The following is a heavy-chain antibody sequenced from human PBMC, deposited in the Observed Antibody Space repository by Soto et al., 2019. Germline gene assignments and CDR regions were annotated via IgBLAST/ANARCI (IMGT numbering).Heavy chain of an antibody. J-gene: IGHJ3*02. CDR1: GGTFSSYA. V-gene: IGHV1-69*01. CDR2: IIPIFGTA. D-gene: IGHD3-22*01. Sequence: VQRVQSGAEVKKPGSSVKVSCKASGGTFSSYAISWVRQAPGQGLEWMGGIIPIFGTANYAQKFQGRVTITAYESTSTANMELSSLRSEDTAVYYCERAISSGQSIVREWACDSWGTGTMVTVSS. CDR3: ERAISSGQSIVREWACDS.